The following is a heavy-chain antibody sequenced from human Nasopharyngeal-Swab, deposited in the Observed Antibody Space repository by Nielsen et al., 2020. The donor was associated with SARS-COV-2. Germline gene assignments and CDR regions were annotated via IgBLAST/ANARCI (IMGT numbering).Heavy chain of an antibody. Sequence: GESLKISCAASGFTFSSAWMSRVRQAPGKGLEWVGRIKSKTDGGTTDYAAPVKGRFTMSRDDSKNTVYLQMNSLKTEDTAVYYCTTDGRWPFDSWGQGTLVTVSS. CDR2: IKSKTDGGTT. CDR1: GFTFSSAW. V-gene: IGHV3-15*01. J-gene: IGHJ4*02. D-gene: IGHD4-23*01. CDR3: TTDGRWPFDS.